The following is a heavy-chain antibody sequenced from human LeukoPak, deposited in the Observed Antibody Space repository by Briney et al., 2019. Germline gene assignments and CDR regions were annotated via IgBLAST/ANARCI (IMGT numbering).Heavy chain of an antibody. J-gene: IGHJ4*02. V-gene: IGHV4-59*01. CDR1: GGSISGFY. CDR2: IHYSGTT. Sequence: SETLSLTCTVSGGSISGFYWSWIRQPPGRGLEWLGYIHYSGTTMYNPSLESRVTISIDASKNEFSLTLSFVTAADTAVYYCARIDGSNFGAKFDFWGQGTLVSVSS. D-gene: IGHD4-17*01. CDR3: ARIDGSNFGAKFDF.